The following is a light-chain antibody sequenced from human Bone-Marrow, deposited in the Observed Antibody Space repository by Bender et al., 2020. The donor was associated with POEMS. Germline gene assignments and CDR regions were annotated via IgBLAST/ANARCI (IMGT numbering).Light chain of an antibody. Sequence: SYEVIQPPSVSVSPGQTASITCSGDDLGDKYVAWYQQKPGQSPVLVIYQDTKRPSGIPERFSGFNSGNTATLTISGTQAMDEADYYCQAWDTYSVIFGGGTKLTVL. CDR1: DLGDKY. V-gene: IGLV3-1*01. CDR3: QAWDTYSVI. CDR2: QDT. J-gene: IGLJ2*01.